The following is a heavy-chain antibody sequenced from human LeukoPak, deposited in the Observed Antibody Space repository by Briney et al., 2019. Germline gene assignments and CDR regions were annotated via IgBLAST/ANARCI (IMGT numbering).Heavy chain of an antibody. CDR3: ARARTYYDFWSGYPSGYYMDV. CDR2: INPSGGST. Sequence: ASVKVSCKASGYTFTSYYMHWVRQAPGQGLEWMGIINPSGGSTSYAQKFQGRVTMTRDMSTSTVYMELSSLRSEDTAVYYCARARTYYDFWSGYPSGYYMDVWGKGTTVTVSS. D-gene: IGHD3-3*01. CDR1: GYTFTSYY. J-gene: IGHJ6*03. V-gene: IGHV1-46*01.